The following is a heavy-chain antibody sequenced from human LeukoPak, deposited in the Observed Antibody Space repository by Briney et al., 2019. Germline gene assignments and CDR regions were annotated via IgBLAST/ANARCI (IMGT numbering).Heavy chain of an antibody. CDR2: IGSSGSTI. CDR1: GFTFSGYA. V-gene: IGHV3-48*02. D-gene: IGHD6-13*01. CDR3: ARIRAYSSSWAMDY. J-gene: IGHJ4*02. Sequence: PGGSLRRSCAASGFTFSGYAMNWVRQAPGKGLEWVSYIGSSGSTIYYADSVKGRFTISRDNAENSLYLQMNSLRDEDTAVYYCARIRAYSSSWAMDYWGQGTLVTVSS.